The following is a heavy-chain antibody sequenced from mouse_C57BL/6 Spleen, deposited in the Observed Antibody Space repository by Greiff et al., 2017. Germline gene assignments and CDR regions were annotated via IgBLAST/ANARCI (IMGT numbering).Heavy chain of an antibody. J-gene: IGHJ3*01. CDR1: GFTFSDYG. CDR2: ISSGSSTI. D-gene: IGHD3-2*02. Sequence: VQLKESGGGLVKPGGSLKLSCAASGFTFSDYGMHWVRQAPEKGLEWVAYISSGSSTIYYADTVKGRFTISRDNAKNTLFLQMTSLRSEDTAMYYCARDSSGYPFAYWGQGTLVTVSA. CDR3: ARDSSGYPFAY. V-gene: IGHV5-17*01.